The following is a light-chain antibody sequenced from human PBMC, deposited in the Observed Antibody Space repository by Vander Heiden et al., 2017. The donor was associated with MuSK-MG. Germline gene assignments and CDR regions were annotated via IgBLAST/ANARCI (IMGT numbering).Light chain of an antibody. CDR3: QAWDSSTVV. V-gene: IGLV3-1*01. Sequence: SYELTQPPSVSVSPGQTASITCSGDKLGDKYACWYQQKPGQSPVLVIYQDSKRPSGIPERFSGSNSGNTATLTISGTQAMDEADYYCQAWDSSTVVFGGGTKLNGL. CDR1: KLGDKY. J-gene: IGLJ2*01. CDR2: QDS.